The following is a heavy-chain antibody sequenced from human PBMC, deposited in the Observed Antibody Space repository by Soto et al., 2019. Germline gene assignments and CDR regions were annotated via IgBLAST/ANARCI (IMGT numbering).Heavy chain of an antibody. D-gene: IGHD2-2*01. CDR2: IYPGDSDT. V-gene: IGHV5-51*01. CDR1: GYSFTSYW. Sequence: GESLKISCKVSGYSFTSYWIGWVRQTPGKGLEWMGIIYPGDSDTRYSPSFQGQVTISADKSISTAYLQWSSLKASDTAMYYCARAGYCSSTSCSHYYYYGMDVWGQGTTVTVSS. CDR3: ARAGYCSSTSCSHYYYYGMDV. J-gene: IGHJ6*02.